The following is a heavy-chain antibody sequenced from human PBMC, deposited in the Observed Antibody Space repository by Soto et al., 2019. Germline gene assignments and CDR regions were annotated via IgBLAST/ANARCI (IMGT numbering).Heavy chain of an antibody. J-gene: IGHJ5*02. D-gene: IGHD2-2*02. CDR1: GFTFSSYG. CDR3: AIRPRPYTGWFHP. V-gene: IGHV3-30*03. CDR2: ISYDGSNK. Sequence: QVQLVESGGGVVQPGRSLRLSCAASGFTFSSYGMHWVRQAPGKGLEWVAVISYDGSNKYYEDSVKGRFTISRDNSKNTPYLQMISLRAEDTAVYYCAIRPRPYTGWFHPWGQGTLVTVCS.